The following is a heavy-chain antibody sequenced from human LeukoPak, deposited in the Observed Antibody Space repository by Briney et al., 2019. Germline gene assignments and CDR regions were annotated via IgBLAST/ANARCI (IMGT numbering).Heavy chain of an antibody. Sequence: GASVKVSCKASGYTFTGYYMHWVRQAPGQGLEWMGWINPNSGGTNYAQKFQGRVTMTRDTSISTAYLQWSSLKASDTAMYYCARQMYSSGWESFDYWGQGTLVTVSS. CDR3: ARQMYSSGWESFDY. D-gene: IGHD6-19*01. V-gene: IGHV1-2*02. CDR2: INPNSGGT. CDR1: GYTFTGYY. J-gene: IGHJ4*02.